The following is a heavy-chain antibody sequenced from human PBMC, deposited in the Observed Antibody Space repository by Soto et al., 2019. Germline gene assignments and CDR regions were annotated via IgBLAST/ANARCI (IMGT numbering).Heavy chain of an antibody. CDR2: IYYSGST. V-gene: IGHV4-61*01. Sequence: SETLSLTCTVPGGSVSSGSYYWSWIRQPPGKGLEWIGYIYYSGSTNYNPSLKSRVTISVDTSKNQFSLKLSSVTAADTAVYYCAKTPSALYYYDSSEYYFDYWGQGTLVTVSS. CDR3: AKTPSALYYYDSSEYYFDY. J-gene: IGHJ4*02. D-gene: IGHD3-22*01. CDR1: GGSVSSGSYY.